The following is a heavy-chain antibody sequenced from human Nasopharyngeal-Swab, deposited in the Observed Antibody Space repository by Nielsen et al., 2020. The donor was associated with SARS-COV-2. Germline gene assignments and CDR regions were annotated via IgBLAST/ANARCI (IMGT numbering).Heavy chain of an antibody. V-gene: IGHV1-69*01. CDR2: ITPFCGSI. Sequence: WVRQAPGQGLEWMGGITPFCGSINHAQKFQGRVTITADESTSTAYMELSNLRSEDTAVYYCARQRNYDILTGPLPFGYWGQGTLVTVSS. D-gene: IGHD3-9*01. CDR3: ARQRNYDILTGPLPFGY. J-gene: IGHJ4*02.